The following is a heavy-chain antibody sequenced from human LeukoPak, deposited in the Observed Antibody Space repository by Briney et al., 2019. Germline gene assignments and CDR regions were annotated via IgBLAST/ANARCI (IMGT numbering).Heavy chain of an antibody. CDR2: IGGSGGAGSA. D-gene: IGHD3-10*01. CDR3: AKDGGYGSGNYYPDY. V-gene: IGHV3-23*01. Sequence: PGGSLRLSCAASGFTFSNYAMSWVRQAPGKGLEWVSRIGGSGGAGSASYADSVKGRFTMSRDNSRNTLYLQMNSLRAEDTAVYYCAKDGGYGSGNYYPDYWGQGTLVTVSS. CDR1: GFTFSNYA. J-gene: IGHJ4*02.